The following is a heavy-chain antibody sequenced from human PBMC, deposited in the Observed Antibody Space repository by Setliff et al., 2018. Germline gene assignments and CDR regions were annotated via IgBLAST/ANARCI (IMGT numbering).Heavy chain of an antibody. CDR1: GGSISSGNW. J-gene: IGHJ4*02. CDR2: INHSGST. CDR3: ARLGQWRVLGFFDY. Sequence: SETLSLTCAVSGGSISSGNWWSWVRQTPGKGLEWIGEINHSGSTNYNPSLKSRVTISIDTSKNQFSLRLSSVTAADTAVYYCARLGQWRVLGFFDYWGQGALVTVSS. V-gene: IGHV4-4*02. D-gene: IGHD6-19*01.